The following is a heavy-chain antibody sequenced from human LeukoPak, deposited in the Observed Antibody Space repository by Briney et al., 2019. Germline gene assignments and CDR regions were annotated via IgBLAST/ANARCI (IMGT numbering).Heavy chain of an antibody. D-gene: IGHD3-10*01. CDR3: AREVLYGSGRYRGDLFDY. V-gene: IGHV3-7*01. CDR2: IKQDGSGK. CDR1: GFTFSSYS. Sequence: PGGSLRLSCAASGFTFSSYSMNWVRRAPGKGLEWVANIKQDGSGKYYVDSVKGRFTISRDNAKNSLYLQMNSLRAEDTAVYYCAREVLYGSGRYRGDLFDYWGQGTLVTVSS. J-gene: IGHJ4*02.